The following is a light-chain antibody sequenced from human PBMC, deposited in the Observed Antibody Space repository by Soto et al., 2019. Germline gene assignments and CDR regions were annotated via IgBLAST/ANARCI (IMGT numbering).Light chain of an antibody. CDR2: DAS. J-gene: IGLJ3*02. Sequence: QSALTQPASVSGSPGQSITISCTGTSSDVGAYNYVSWYQQHPGKAPKLMIYDASNRPSGVSTRFSGSKSGNTASLTISGLQAEDEADYYCSSYTSSSTLRVFGGGTKLTVL. V-gene: IGLV2-14*01. CDR1: SSDVGAYNY. CDR3: SSYTSSSTLRV.